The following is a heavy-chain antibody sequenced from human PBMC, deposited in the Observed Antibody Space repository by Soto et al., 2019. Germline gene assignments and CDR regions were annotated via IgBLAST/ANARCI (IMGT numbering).Heavy chain of an antibody. V-gene: IGHV1-46*01. CDR1: GGTFSSYA. J-gene: IGHJ6*02. CDR2: INPSGGST. Sequence: ASVKVSCKASGGTFSSYAISWVRQAPGQGLEWMGIINPSGGSTSYAQKFQGRVTMTRDTSTSTVYMELSSLRSEDTAVYYCARAHPANLRDFDWVIDGAGGNYCMDVWGQGTTVTVSS. CDR3: ARAHPANLRDFDWVIDGAGGNYCMDV. D-gene: IGHD3-9*01.